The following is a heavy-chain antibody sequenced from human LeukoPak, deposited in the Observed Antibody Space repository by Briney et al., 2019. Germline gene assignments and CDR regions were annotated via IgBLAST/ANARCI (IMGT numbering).Heavy chain of an antibody. J-gene: IGHJ4*01. Sequence: ASVKVSCKASGYTFTGYYMHWVRQAPGQGLEWMGRINPNRGGTNYAQKFQGRVTMTRDTSIRTAYMALSRLRSDDTAGYYCTRRWFYYDSSRLPIKCWGQGTLVTVSS. CDR3: TRRWFYYDSSRLPIKC. D-gene: IGHD3-22*01. CDR2: INPNRGGT. V-gene: IGHV1-2*06. CDR1: GYTFTGYY.